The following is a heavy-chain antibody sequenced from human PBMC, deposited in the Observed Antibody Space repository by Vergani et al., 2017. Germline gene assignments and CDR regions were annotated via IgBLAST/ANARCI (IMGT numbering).Heavy chain of an antibody. CDR1: GGTFSSYA. J-gene: IGHJ4*02. CDR3: ARADTPNYYGSGSYSEEYFDY. V-gene: IGHV1-69*01. Sequence: QVQLVQSGAEVKKPGSSVKVSCKASGGTFSSYAISWVRQAPGQGLEWMGGIIPIFGTANYAQKFQGRVTITADESTSTAYMELSSLRSEDTAVYYCARADTPNYYGSGSYSEEYFDYWGQGTLVTVSS. D-gene: IGHD3-10*01. CDR2: IIPIFGTA.